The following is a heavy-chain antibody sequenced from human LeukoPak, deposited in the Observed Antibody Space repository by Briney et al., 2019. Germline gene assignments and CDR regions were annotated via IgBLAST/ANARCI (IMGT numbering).Heavy chain of an antibody. CDR3: AKDQGFSCYYLDY. CDR2: ISANGANT. V-gene: IGHV3-23*01. J-gene: IGHJ4*02. Sequence: TGGSLILSCVASGFTYNSHAMSWVRQAPGKGLEWVSGISANGANTYYTDSVRGRFTISRDNSKNTVYLQMSSLSAEDTAIYYCAKDQGFSCYYLDYWGQGILVTVSS. D-gene: IGHD5-18*01. CDR1: GFTYNSHA.